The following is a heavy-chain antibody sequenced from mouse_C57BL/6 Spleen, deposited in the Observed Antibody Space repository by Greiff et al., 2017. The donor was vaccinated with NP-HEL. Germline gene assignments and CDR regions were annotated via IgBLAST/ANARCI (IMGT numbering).Heavy chain of an antibody. D-gene: IGHD1-1*01. CDR2: ISSGGSYT. J-gene: IGHJ4*01. CDR1: GFTFSSYG. CDR3: ARHRTVVEEAMDY. Sequence: EVQVVESGGDLVKPGGSLKLSCAASGFTFSSYGMSWVRQTPDKRLEWVATISSGGSYTYYPDSVKGRFTISRDNAKNTLYLQMSSLKSEDTAMYYCARHRTVVEEAMDYWGQGTSVTVSS. V-gene: IGHV5-6*01.